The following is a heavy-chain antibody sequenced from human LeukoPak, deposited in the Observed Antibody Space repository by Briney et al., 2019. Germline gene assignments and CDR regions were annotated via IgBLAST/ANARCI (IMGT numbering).Heavy chain of an antibody. D-gene: IGHD6-19*01. CDR2: ISAYNGNT. V-gene: IGHV1-18*01. J-gene: IGHJ4*02. CDR1: GYTFTSYG. CDR3: ARKGRYSSGWGPEDY. Sequence: ASVRVSCKASGYTFTSYGISWVRQAPGQGLEWMGWISAYNGNTNYAQKLQGRVTMTTDTSTSTAYMELRSLRSDDTAVYYCARKGRYSSGWGPEDYWGQGTLVTVSS.